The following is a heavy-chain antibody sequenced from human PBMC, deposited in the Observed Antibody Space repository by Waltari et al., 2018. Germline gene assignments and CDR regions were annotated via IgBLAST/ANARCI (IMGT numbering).Heavy chain of an antibody. D-gene: IGHD6-13*01. CDR3: ATLRGAAGDYGVDV. CDR1: GFRVHTSW. J-gene: IGHJ6*02. Sequence: EVQLAESGGGLVQPGGSLSLSCAAPGFRVHTSWMHWVRQAPGKGLVLLSRINSDGSSTDYADSVKGRFTISRDNAENTLYLQMNSLRVEDTAVYYCATLRGAAGDYGVDVWGQGTTVTVS. CDR2: INSDGSST. V-gene: IGHV3-74*01.